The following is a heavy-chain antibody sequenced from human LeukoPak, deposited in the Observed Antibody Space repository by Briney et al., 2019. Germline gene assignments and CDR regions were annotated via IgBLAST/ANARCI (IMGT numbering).Heavy chain of an antibody. CDR1: GGSISGYY. CDR3: ASQFGGIAVAGTPDY. J-gene: IGHJ4*02. Sequence: KTSETLSLTCTVSGGSISGYYWSWIRQPAGKGLEWIGSIYYSGSTYYNPSLKSRVTISVDTSKNQFSLKLSSVTAADTAVYYCASQFGGIAVAGTPDYWGQGTLVTVSS. CDR2: IYYSGST. V-gene: IGHV4-4*07. D-gene: IGHD6-19*01.